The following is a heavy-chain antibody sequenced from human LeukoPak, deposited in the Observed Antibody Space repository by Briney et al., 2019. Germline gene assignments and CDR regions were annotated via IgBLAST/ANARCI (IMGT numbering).Heavy chain of an antibody. CDR3: ARHSSSSYYYYYMDV. J-gene: IGHJ6*03. CDR1: GGSISSGGYY. CDR2: IYYSGST. Sequence: PSETLSLTCTVSGGSISSGGYYWSWIRQPPGKGLEWIGYIYYSGSTNYNPSLKSRVTISVDTSKNQFSLKLSSVTAADTAVYYCARHSSSSYYYYYMDVWGKGTTVTVSS. V-gene: IGHV4-61*08. D-gene: IGHD6-13*01.